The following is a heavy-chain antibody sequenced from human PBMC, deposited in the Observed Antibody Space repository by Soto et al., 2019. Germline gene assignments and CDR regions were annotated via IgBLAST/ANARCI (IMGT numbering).Heavy chain of an antibody. CDR3: AKAPSGGKGFYFAY. D-gene: IGHD2-15*01. J-gene: IGHJ4*02. CDR2: ISGSGSGT. Sequence: PGGSLRLSCAASGFTFSSYAMNWVRLAPGKGLEWVSSISGSGSGTYYADSVKGRFTISRDNSKNTLYLQVNGLTAEDTALYYCAKAPSGGKGFYFAYWGQGALVTVSS. CDR1: GFTFSSYA. V-gene: IGHV3-23*01.